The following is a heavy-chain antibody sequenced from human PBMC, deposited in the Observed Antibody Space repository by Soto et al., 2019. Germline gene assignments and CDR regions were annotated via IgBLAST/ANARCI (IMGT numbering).Heavy chain of an antibody. J-gene: IGHJ4*02. CDR3: AITYDDSSGYYLWSDY. CDR1: GYTFTSYY. V-gene: IGHV1-46*01. D-gene: IGHD3-22*01. CDR2: INPSGGST. Sequence: VASVKVSCKASGYTFTSYYMHWVRQAPGQGLEWMGIINPSGGSTSYAQKFQGRVTMTRDTSTSTVYMELSSLRSEDTAVYYCAITYDDSSGYYLWSDYWGQGTLVTVSS.